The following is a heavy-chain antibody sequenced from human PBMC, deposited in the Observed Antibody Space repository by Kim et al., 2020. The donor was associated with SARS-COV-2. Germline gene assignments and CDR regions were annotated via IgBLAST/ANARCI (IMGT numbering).Heavy chain of an antibody. J-gene: IGHJ4*02. CDR1: GGSISGYY. D-gene: IGHD6-19*01. CDR2: IYSSGNT. CDR3: ARKGVGAVAGCFDY. V-gene: IGHV4-4*07. Sequence: SETLSLTCTVSGGSISGYYWSWIRQPAGKGLEWIGRIYSSGNTNYNPSLKSRITMSVDTSKNQFSLRLGSVTAADTAVYYCARKGVGAVAGCFDYWGQGTLVTVSS.